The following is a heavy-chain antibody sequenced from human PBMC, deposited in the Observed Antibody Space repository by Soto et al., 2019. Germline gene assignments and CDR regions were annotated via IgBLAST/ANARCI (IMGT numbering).Heavy chain of an antibody. CDR3: ASSQPGVLPAANSWYYYNSMDV. D-gene: IGHD2-2*01. CDR2: IYSGGDI. CDR1: GFTVSRNY. J-gene: IGHJ6*03. V-gene: IGHV3-66*01. Sequence: EVQLVETGGGLVQPGGSLRLSCAASGFTVSRNYMSWVRQAPGRGLEWVSVIYSGGDIYYSDSVKARFIMSRDTSENAVFLQMSDLRVEDTAVYYCASSQPGVLPAANSWYYYNSMDVWGKGITVIVTS.